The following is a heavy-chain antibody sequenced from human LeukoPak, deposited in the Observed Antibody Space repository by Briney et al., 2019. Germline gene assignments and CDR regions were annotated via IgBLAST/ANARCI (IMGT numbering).Heavy chain of an antibody. V-gene: IGHV4-59*01. Sequence: PSETLSLTCTVSGGSISSYYWSWIRQPPGKGLEWIGYIYYSGSTNYNPSLKSRVTISVDTSKNQFSLKLSSVTAADTAVYYCARGSAGKERRWFDPWGQGTLVTVSS. D-gene: IGHD1-1*01. J-gene: IGHJ5*02. CDR1: GGSISSYY. CDR3: ARGSAGKERRWFDP. CDR2: IYYSGST.